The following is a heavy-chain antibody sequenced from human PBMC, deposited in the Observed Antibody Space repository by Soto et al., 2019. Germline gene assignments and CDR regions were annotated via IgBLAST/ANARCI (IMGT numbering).Heavy chain of an antibody. D-gene: IGHD6-13*01. V-gene: IGHV3-23*01. J-gene: IGHJ6*02. CDR3: ALGTYRQQLPRYYYGMDV. CDR1: GFTFSSYA. Sequence: PGGSLRLSCAASGFTFSSYAMSWVRQAPGKGLEWVSAISGSGGSTYYADSVKGRFTISRDNSKNTLYLQMNSLRVEDTAVYYCALGTYRQQLPRYYYGMDVWGQGTTVTVSS. CDR2: ISGSGGST.